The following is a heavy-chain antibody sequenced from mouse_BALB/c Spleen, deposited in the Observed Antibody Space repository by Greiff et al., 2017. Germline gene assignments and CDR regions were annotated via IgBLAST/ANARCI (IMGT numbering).Heavy chain of an antibody. V-gene: IGHV2-6-4*01. Sequence: VMLVESGPGLVAPSQSLSITCTVSGFSLSRYSVHWVRQPPGKGLEWLGMIWGGGSTDYNSALKSRLSISKDNSKSQVFLKMNSLQTDDTAMYYCARNGLDPGTGAMDYWGQGTSVTVSS. CDR2: IWGGGST. CDR3: ARNGLDPGTGAMDY. J-gene: IGHJ4*01. D-gene: IGHD4-1*01. CDR1: GFSLSRYS.